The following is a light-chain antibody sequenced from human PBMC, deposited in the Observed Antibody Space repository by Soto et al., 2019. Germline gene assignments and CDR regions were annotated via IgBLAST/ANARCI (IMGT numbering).Light chain of an antibody. V-gene: IGKV1-27*01. J-gene: IGKJ5*01. CDR3: QKYNTAPLT. CDR2: AAS. Sequence: DIVMTQSPSSLSASVGDRATITCRASQGISHDLAWYQQKPGNVPKLLIYAASTLPSGVPSRFSGSGSGTDFTLTISGLHPEDIAAYYCQKYNTAPLTFGQGTRLEIK. CDR1: QGISHD.